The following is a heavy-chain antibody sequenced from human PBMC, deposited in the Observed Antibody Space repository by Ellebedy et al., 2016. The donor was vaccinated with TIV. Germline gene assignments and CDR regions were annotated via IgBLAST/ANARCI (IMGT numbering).Heavy chain of an antibody. CDR1: GGSISSGDFY. J-gene: IGHJ3*02. V-gene: IGHV4-30-4*01. CDR3: AGDRYYDSSVGSAFDI. D-gene: IGHD3-22*01. CDR2: IYYSGST. Sequence: SETLSFTCVVSGGSISSGDFYWSWIRQPPGKGLEWIGYIYYSGSTYYNPSLKSRLTISLDTSKNQFSLKLNSVTAADTAVYYCAGDRYYDSSVGSAFDIWGQGTKVTVSS.